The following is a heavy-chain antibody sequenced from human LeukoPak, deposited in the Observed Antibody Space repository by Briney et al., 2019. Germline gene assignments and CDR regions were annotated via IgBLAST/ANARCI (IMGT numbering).Heavy chain of an antibody. D-gene: IGHD5-24*01. CDR1: GGSISSYY. Sequence: SETLSLTCTVSGGSISSYYWSWIRQPPGKGLECIVGCIYYTGSTNYNPSLKSRVTVSAETSKNQFSLKLSSVTAADTAVYYCARSSVHNSRFFDYWGQGILVTVSS. J-gene: IGHJ4*02. V-gene: IGHV4-59*01. CDR2: IYYTGST. CDR3: ARSSVHNSRFFDY.